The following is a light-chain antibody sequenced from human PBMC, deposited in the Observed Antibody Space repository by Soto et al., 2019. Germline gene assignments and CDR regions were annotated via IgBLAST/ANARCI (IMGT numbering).Light chain of an antibody. J-gene: IGKJ1*01. CDR3: QQRSNWLWT. CDR1: QSVSSY. V-gene: IGKV3-11*01. CDR2: DAS. Sequence: ILLTQSPATLSLSAGERATLSCRASQSVSSYLAWYQQKPGQAPRLLIYDASNRATGIPARFSGSGSGTDFTLTISSLEPEDFEVYYCQQRSNWLWTFGQGTKVDIK.